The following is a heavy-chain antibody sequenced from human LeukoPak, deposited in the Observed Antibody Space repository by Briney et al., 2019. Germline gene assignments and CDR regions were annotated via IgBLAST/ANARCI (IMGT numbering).Heavy chain of an antibody. J-gene: IGHJ4*02. CDR2: INHSGST. CDR3: ARVGYSYGYSDY. CDR1: GGPFSGYY. Sequence: SETLSLTCAVYGGPFSGYYWSWIRQPPGKGLEWIGEINHSGSTNYNPSLKSRVTISVDTSKNQFSLKLSSVTAADTAVYYCARVGYSYGYSDYWGQGTLVTVSS. V-gene: IGHV4-34*01. D-gene: IGHD5-18*01.